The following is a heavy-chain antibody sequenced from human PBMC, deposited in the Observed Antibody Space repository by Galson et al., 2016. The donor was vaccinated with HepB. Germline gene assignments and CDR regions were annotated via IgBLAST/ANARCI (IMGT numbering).Heavy chain of an antibody. V-gene: IGHV3-33*08. CDR1: GFTVSSKY. Sequence: SLRLSCAASGFTVSSKYMSWVRQAPAKGLEWVAFIWYDGTIKYYADSVKGRFTISRDNSKDTLYLQMNSLRAEDTAVYYYARDYGDSNSYFNYWGQGTLVTVSS. CDR3: ARDYGDSNSYFNY. CDR2: IWYDGTIK. D-gene: IGHD4-17*01. J-gene: IGHJ4*02.